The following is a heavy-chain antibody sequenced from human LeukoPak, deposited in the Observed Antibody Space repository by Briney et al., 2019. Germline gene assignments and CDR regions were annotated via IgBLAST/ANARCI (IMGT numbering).Heavy chain of an antibody. V-gene: IGHV3-30*02. Sequence: PGGSLRLSCAASGFTFSSYGMHWVRQAPGKGLEWVAFIRYDGSNKYYADSVKGRFTISRDNSKNTLYLQMNSLRAVDTAVYYCAKDQWAYYGSGSPFDYWGQGTLVTVSS. CDR1: GFTFSSYG. D-gene: IGHD3-10*01. J-gene: IGHJ4*02. CDR2: IRYDGSNK. CDR3: AKDQWAYYGSGSPFDY.